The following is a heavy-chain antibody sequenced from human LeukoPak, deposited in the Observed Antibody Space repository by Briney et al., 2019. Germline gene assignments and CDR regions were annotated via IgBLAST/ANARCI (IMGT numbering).Heavy chain of an antibody. CDR1: GFTFSSYW. V-gene: IGHV3-74*01. CDR3: ARGRDDSSAYRDLDY. D-gene: IGHD3-22*01. CDR2: INSDGGST. J-gene: IGHJ4*02. Sequence: PGGSLRLSCAASGFTFSSYWMHWVRQAPGKGLVWVSRINSDGGSTTYADSVKGRFSISRDNSKNTLYLQMNSLRVEDTAVYYCARGRDDSSAYRDLDYWGQGTLVTVSS.